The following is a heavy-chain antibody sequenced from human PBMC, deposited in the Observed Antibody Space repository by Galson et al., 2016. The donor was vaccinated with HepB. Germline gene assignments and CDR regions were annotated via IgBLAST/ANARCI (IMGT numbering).Heavy chain of an antibody. J-gene: IGHJ5*02. Sequence: SVKVSCKASGGTFSSYTINWVRQAPGQGLEWMGGIIPIFGTGNYAQKFQGRVTITADKSTSTAYMELSSLRSEDTAVYYCATRSGFSRNWFDPRGQGTLVTVSS. CDR1: GGTFSSYT. V-gene: IGHV1-69*06. CDR3: ATRSGFSRNWFDP. CDR2: IIPIFGTG. D-gene: IGHD1-14*01.